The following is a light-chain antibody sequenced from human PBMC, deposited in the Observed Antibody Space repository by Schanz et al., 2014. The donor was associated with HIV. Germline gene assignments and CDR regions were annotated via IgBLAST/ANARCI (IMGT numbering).Light chain of an antibody. J-gene: IGLJ2*01. CDR2: DVS. CDR1: SSDVGGYNY. CDR3: SSFTSSSPVV. V-gene: IGLV2-14*01. Sequence: QSVLTQPASVSGSPGQSITISCTGTSSDVGGYNYVSWYQQHPGKAPKLMIYDVSNRPSGVSDRFSGSMSGNTASLTISGLQAEDESDYYCSSFTSSSPVVFGGGTKVTVL.